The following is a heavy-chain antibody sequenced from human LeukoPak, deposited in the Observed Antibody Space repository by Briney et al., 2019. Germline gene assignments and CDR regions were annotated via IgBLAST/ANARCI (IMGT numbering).Heavy chain of an antibody. CDR1: GFTFSSYA. V-gene: IGHV3-30-3*01. CDR2: ISYDGSNK. CDR3: ARDRIVVVPAAPSY. J-gene: IGHJ4*02. Sequence: GGSLRLSCAASGFTFSSYAMHWVRQAPGKGMEWVAVISYDGSNKYYADSVKDRFTISRDNSKNTLYLQMNSLRAEDTAVYYCARDRIVVVPAAPSYWGQGTLVTVSS. D-gene: IGHD2-2*01.